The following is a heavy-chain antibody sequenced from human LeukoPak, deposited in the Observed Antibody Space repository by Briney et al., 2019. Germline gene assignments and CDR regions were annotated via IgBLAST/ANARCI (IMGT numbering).Heavy chain of an antibody. V-gene: IGHV4-34*01. J-gene: IGHJ5*02. Sequence: SETLSLTCAVYGGSFSGYYWSWIRQPPGKGLEWIGEINHSGSTNYNPSLKSRVTISVDTSKNQFSLELSSVTAADTAVYYCARGAPGSYVWFDPWGQGTLVTVSS. CDR3: ARGAPGSYVWFDP. CDR1: GGSFSGYY. CDR2: INHSGST. D-gene: IGHD3-10*01.